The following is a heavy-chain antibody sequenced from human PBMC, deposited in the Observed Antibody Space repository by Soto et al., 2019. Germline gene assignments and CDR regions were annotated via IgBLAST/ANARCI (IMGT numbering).Heavy chain of an antibody. J-gene: IGHJ6*02. CDR2: ISGSGGST. V-gene: IGHV3-23*01. Sequence: GGSLRLSCAASGFTFSSYAMSWVRQAPGKGLEWVSAISGSGGSTYYADSVKGRFTISRDNSKNTLYLQMNSLRAEDTAVYYCAKGFRAAAGTLYYYYGMDVWGQGTTVTVSS. CDR3: AKGFRAAAGTLYYYYGMDV. CDR1: GFTFSSYA. D-gene: IGHD6-13*01.